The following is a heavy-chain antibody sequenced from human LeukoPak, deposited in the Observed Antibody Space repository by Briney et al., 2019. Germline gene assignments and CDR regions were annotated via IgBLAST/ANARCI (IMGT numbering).Heavy chain of an antibody. CDR3: ARGGKVRYSYYGMDV. Sequence: ASVKVSCKASGYTFTGYYMHWVRQAPGQGLEWMGWINPNSGGTNYAQKFQGRVTMTRDTSISTAYMELSRLRSDDTAVYYCARGGKVRYSYYGMDVWGQGTTVTVSS. V-gene: IGHV1-2*02. J-gene: IGHJ6*02. D-gene: IGHD1-1*01. CDR1: GYTFTGYY. CDR2: INPNSGGT.